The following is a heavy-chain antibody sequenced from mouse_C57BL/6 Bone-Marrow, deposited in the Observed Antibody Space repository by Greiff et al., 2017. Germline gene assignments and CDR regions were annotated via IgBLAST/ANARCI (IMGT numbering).Heavy chain of an antibody. CDR2: ISSGGSYT. CDR1: GFTFSSYG. J-gene: IGHJ2*01. V-gene: IGHV5-6*01. Sequence: EVKLMESGGDLVKPGGSLKLSCAASGFTFSSYGMSWVRQTPDKRLEWVATISSGGSYTYYPDSVKGRVTISRDNAKNTLYLQMSRLKSEDTARNYCARQGAGTDNGGQGTTLTVSA. D-gene: IGHD3-3*01. CDR3: ARQGAGTDN.